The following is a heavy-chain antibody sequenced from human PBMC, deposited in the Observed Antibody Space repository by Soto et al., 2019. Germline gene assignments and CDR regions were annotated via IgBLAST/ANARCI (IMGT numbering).Heavy chain of an antibody. CDR3: ARDLGWAFDS. J-gene: IGHJ4*02. Sequence: EVQLVESGGGSVQPGGSLRLACAASGFTFSTFSMNWVRQAPGRGMEWISYISGGGRPISYADSVQGRFTISRDNAKNSLNLQMDSLTDEDTAVYYCARDLGWAFDSWGQGALVTVSS. D-gene: IGHD6-19*01. V-gene: IGHV3-48*02. CDR1: GFTFSTFS. CDR2: ISGGGRPI.